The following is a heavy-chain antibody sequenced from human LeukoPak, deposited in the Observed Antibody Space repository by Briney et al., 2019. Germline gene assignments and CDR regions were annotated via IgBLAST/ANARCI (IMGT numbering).Heavy chain of an antibody. D-gene: IGHD2-15*01. CDR2: IRYDGSKK. CDR3: AKMGPLVVAATWFDY. V-gene: IGHV3-30*02. Sequence: GGSLRLSCAASGFTFSSYGMHWVRQAPGKGLEWVAFIRYDGSKKYYADSVKGRFTISRDNSKNTLYLQMNSLRAEDTAVYYCAKMGPLVVAATWFDYWGQGTLVTVSS. CDR1: GFTFSSYG. J-gene: IGHJ4*02.